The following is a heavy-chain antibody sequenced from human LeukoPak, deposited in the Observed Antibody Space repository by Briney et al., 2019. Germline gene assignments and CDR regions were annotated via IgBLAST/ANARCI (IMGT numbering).Heavy chain of an antibody. CDR3: AREGWLRCFDY. CDR1: GFTFSSYG. CDR2: IWYDGSNK. Sequence: TGGSLRLSCAASGFTFSSYGMHWVRQAPGKGLEWVAVIWYDGSNKYYADSVKGRFTISRDNSKNTLYLQMNSLRAEDTAVYYCAREGWLRCFDYWGQGTLVTVSS. J-gene: IGHJ4*02. V-gene: IGHV3-33*01. D-gene: IGHD3-16*01.